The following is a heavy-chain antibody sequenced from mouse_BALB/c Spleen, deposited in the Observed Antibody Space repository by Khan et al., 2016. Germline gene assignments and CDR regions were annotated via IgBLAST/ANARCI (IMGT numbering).Heavy chain of an antibody. CDR3: GTYDGYYFDY. D-gene: IGHD2-10*02. J-gene: IGHJ2*01. CDR1: GDSITSGY. CDR2: ISYSGST. Sequence: EVPLQESGPSLVKPSQTLSLTCSVAGDSITSGYWNWIRKFPGNKLEYMGYISYSGSTYYNPSLTSRISITRDTSTNQYYLQLNSVTTEDTAIYYCGTYDGYYFDYWGQGTTLTVSS. V-gene: IGHV3-8*02.